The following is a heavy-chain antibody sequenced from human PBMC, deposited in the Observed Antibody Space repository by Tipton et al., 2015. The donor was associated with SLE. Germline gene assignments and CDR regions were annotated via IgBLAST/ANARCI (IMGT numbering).Heavy chain of an antibody. CDR2: VYSSGST. J-gene: IGHJ4*02. D-gene: IGHD6-19*01. V-gene: IGHV4-4*07. CDR1: GGSINSCY. Sequence: TLSLTCTVSGGSINSCYWSWIRQPAGKGLEWIGRVYSSGSTNFNPSLKSRVTMSVDTSRNQFSLRLSSVAAADTAVYYCARDQSSGWSYSFDYWGQGILVTVSS. CDR3: ARDQSSGWSYSFDY.